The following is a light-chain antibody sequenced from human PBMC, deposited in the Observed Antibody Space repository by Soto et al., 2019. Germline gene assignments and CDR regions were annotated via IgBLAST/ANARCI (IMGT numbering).Light chain of an antibody. CDR1: SGHSSYA. CDR2: LNSDGSH. J-gene: IGLJ2*01. V-gene: IGLV4-69*01. Sequence: QPVLTQSPSASASLGASVNLTCTLSSGHSSYAIAWHQQQPEKGPRYLMKLNSDGSHRKGDGIPVRFSGSSSGAERYLTVPRLESEDEADYYCQTWGTGIVVFGGGTKLTVL. CDR3: QTWGTGIVV.